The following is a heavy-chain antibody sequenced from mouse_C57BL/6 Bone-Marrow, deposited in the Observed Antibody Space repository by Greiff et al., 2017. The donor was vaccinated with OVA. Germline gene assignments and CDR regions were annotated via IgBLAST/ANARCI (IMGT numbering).Heavy chain of an antibody. D-gene: IGHD1-1*01. CDR2: ISYDGSN. Sequence: ESGPGLVKPSQSLSLTCSVTGYSITSGYFWNWIRQFPGNKLEWMGYISYDGSNNYNPSLKNRISITRDTSKNQFFMKLNSVTTEDTATYYCAIYYYGISYYFDYWGQGTTLTVSS. CDR1: GYSITSGYF. V-gene: IGHV3-6*01. J-gene: IGHJ2*01. CDR3: AIYYYGISYYFDY.